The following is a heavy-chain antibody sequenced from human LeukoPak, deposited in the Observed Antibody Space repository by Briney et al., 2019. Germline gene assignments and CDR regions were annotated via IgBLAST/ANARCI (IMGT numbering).Heavy chain of an antibody. CDR1: GYTFISYA. V-gene: IGHV1-3*01. Sequence: ASVKVSCKASGYTFISYAMHWVRQAPGQGREWMGWINAANGNTKYSERIQGRITVTKDTSASTVYMELNSLRSEDTAVYYCASLDWGVSDFDHWGQGTLVTVSS. CDR2: INAANGNT. J-gene: IGHJ4*02. CDR3: ASLDWGVSDFDH. D-gene: IGHD7-27*01.